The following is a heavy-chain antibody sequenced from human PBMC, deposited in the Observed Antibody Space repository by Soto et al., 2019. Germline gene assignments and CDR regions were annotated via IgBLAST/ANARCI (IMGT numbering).Heavy chain of an antibody. V-gene: IGHV4-59*01. D-gene: IGHD6-13*01. Sequence: ASETLSLTCTVSGGSISSYYWSWIRQPPGKGLEWIGYIYYSGSTNYNPSLKSRVTISVDTSKNQFSLKLSSVTAADTAVYYCARNSWYNFDYWGQGTLVTVSS. CDR2: IYYSGST. CDR1: GGSISSYY. CDR3: ARNSWYNFDY. J-gene: IGHJ4*02.